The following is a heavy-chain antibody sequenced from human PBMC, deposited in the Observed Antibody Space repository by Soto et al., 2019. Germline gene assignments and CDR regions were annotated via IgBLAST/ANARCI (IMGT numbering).Heavy chain of an antibody. D-gene: IGHD6-13*01. CDR2: ISAYNGNT. Sequence: GASVKVSCKASGYTFTSYGISWVRQAPGQGLEWMGWISAYNGNTNYAQKLQGRVTMTTDTSTSTAYMELRSLRSDDTAVYYCARGRIEAAQAVTWLDPWGQGTLVTVYS. CDR3: ARGRIEAAQAVTWLDP. J-gene: IGHJ5*02. V-gene: IGHV1-18*01. CDR1: GYTFTSYG.